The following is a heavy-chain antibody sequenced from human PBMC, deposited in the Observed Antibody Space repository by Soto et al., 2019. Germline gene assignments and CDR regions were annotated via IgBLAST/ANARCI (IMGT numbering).Heavy chain of an antibody. CDR2: ILDNGGST. V-gene: IGHV3-23*01. CDR1: GFRFSNYA. Sequence: QPGGSLRLSCAASGFRFSNYAMSWVRQAPGKGLEWVSGILDNGGSTYYADSVKGRFTISRDNSKNTLYLQMNSLRAEDTAIYYCAKDWAAVVPPEDYWGQGTLVTVSS. J-gene: IGHJ4*02. CDR3: AKDWAAVVPPEDY. D-gene: IGHD2-2*01.